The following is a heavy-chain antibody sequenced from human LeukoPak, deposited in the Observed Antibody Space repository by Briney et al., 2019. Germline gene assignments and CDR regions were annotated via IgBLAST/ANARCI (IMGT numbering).Heavy chain of an antibody. CDR2: IYYSGST. V-gene: IGHV4-59*01. CDR3: ARVWDGDYVNGNVFDY. Sequence: SEPLSLTCTVSGVSISTNYWSWTRQPPGKGLEGIGYIYYSGSTNYNPSLKSRVTISVDTSKNQFSLKLSSVTAADTAVYYCARVWDGDYVNGNVFDYWGQGTLVTVSS. CDR1: GVSISTNY. D-gene: IGHD4-17*01. J-gene: IGHJ4*02.